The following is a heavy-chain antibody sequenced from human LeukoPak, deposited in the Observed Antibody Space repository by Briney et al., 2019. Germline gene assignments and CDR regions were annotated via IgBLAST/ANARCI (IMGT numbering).Heavy chain of an antibody. CDR1: GYIFTNYA. J-gene: IGHJ4*02. CDR2: INADTGNT. D-gene: IGHD3-10*01. Sequence: ASVKVSRKASGYIFTNYAIHWVRQAPGQRLEWMGWINADTGNTKYSQKVQGRVTITRDTSASTAYMELSSLRSGDTAVYYCARGGSGGTVGYFDYWDQGTLVTVSS. CDR3: ARGGSGGTVGYFDY. V-gene: IGHV1-3*01.